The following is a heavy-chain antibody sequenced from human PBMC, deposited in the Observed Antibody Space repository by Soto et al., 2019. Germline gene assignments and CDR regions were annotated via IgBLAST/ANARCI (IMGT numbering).Heavy chain of an antibody. CDR1: AFTLIAYD. CDR3: ARAYSGRLPRRADYYYAMDV. D-gene: IGHD2-15*01. J-gene: IGHJ6*02. Sequence: GGSLRLSCAASAFTLIAYDMHWVRQPNGKGLEWVSALGAADDPYYLGSVKGRFTISRENAKNSLYLQMNNLRAGDTAVYYCARAYSGRLPRRADYYYAMDVWGQGTTVTVSS. V-gene: IGHV3-13*05. CDR2: LGAADDP.